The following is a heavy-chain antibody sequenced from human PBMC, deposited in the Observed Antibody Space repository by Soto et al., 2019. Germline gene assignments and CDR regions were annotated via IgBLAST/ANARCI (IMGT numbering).Heavy chain of an antibody. V-gene: IGHV4-34*01. CDR2: INHSGST. CDR3: ARAKNYDYVWGSYRFPSLLDY. Sequence: NPSETLSLTCAVYGGSFSGYYWSWIRQPPGKGLEWIGEINHSGSTNYNPSLKSRVTISVDTSKNQFSLKLSSVTAADTAVYYCARAKNYDYVWGSYRFPSLLDYWGQGTLVTVSS. D-gene: IGHD3-16*02. J-gene: IGHJ4*02. CDR1: GGSFSGYY.